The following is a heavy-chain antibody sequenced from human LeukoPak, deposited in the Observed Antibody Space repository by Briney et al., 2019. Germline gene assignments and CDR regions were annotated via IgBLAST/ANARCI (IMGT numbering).Heavy chain of an antibody. J-gene: IGHJ4*02. CDR1: GYTFTGYY. D-gene: IGHD6-19*01. V-gene: IGHV1-2*02. CDR2: INPNSGGT. Sequence: ASVKVSCKASGYTFTGYYMHWVRQAPGQGLEWMGWINPNSGGTNYAQKFQGRVTMTRDTSISTAYMELSRLRSDDTAVYYCARAITWGAVAAVRYWGQGTLVTVSS. CDR3: ARAITWGAVAAVRY.